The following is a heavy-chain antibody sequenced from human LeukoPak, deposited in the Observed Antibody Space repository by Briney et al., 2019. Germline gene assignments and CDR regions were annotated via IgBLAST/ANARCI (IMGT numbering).Heavy chain of an antibody. CDR1: GGSISSYY. J-gene: IGHJ4*02. CDR3: VKSGGYGLIDY. D-gene: IGHD1-26*01. V-gene: IGHV4-59*08. CDR2: IYYSGST. Sequence: SETLSLTCTVSGGSISSYYWSWIRQPPGKGLEWIGYIYYSGSTNYNPSLKSRVTISVDTSKNQFSLKLSSVTAADTAMYFCVKSGGYGLIDYWGQGTLVTVSS.